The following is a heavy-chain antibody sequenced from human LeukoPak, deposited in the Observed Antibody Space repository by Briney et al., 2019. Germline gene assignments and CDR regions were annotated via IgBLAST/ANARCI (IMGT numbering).Heavy chain of an antibody. D-gene: IGHD3-22*01. CDR1: GGSISSYY. Sequence: PSETLSLTCTVSGGSISSYYWSWIRQPPGKGLEWIGYIYYSGSTNYNPSLKSRVTISVDTSKNQFSLKLGSVTAADTAVYYCARAAVVVPIFDYWGQGTLVTVSS. V-gene: IGHV4-59*01. CDR2: IYYSGST. J-gene: IGHJ4*02. CDR3: ARAAVVVPIFDY.